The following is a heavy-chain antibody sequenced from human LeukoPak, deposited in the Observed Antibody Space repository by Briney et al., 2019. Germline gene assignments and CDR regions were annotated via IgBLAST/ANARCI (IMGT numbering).Heavy chain of an antibody. CDR2: TFYRSKWYS. V-gene: IGHV6-1*01. Sequence: SQTLSLTCAISGDSVSSNSVAWNWIRQSPSRGLEWLGRTFYRSKWYSDYAVSVESRIIINPDTSKNHFSLQLNSVTPEDTAVYYCARHSDSKTLDSWGQGTLVTVSS. D-gene: IGHD2-21*02. CDR3: ARHSDSKTLDS. CDR1: GDSVSSNSVA. J-gene: IGHJ4*02.